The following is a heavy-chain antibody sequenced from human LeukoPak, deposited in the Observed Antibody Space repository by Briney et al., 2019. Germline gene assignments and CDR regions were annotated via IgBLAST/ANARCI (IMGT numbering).Heavy chain of an antibody. D-gene: IGHD3-10*01. V-gene: IGHV1-2*02. Sequence: GASVKVSCKVSGYTLTELSMHWVRQAPGQGLEWMGWINPNSGGTNYAQKFQGRVTMTRDTSISTAYMELSRLRSDDTAVYYCGRGGTYYYGSGSYYLFDYWGQGTLVTVSS. CDR1: GYTLTELS. J-gene: IGHJ4*02. CDR2: INPNSGGT. CDR3: GRGGTYYYGSGSYYLFDY.